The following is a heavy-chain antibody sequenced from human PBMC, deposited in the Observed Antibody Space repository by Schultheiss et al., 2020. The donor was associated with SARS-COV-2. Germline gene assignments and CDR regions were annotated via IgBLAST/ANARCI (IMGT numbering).Heavy chain of an antibody. Sequence: GESLKISCAASGFTFSSYAMHWVRQAPGKGLEWVAVISYDGSNKYYADSVKGRFTISRDNSKNTLYLQMNSLRPEDTAVYHCARGGKRYYYGMDVWGQGTTVTVSS. V-gene: IGHV3-30-3*01. D-gene: IGHD3-10*01. J-gene: IGHJ6*02. CDR3: ARGGKRYYYGMDV. CDR1: GFTFSSYA. CDR2: ISYDGSNK.